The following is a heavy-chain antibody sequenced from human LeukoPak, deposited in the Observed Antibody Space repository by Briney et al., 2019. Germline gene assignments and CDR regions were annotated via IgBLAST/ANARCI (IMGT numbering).Heavy chain of an antibody. V-gene: IGHV1-3*01. CDR3: ARARQWLAYFDY. CDR1: GYTFTSYA. Sequence: KPGASVKVSCKASGYTFTSYAMHWVRQAPGQRLEWMGWINAGNGNTKYSQKFQGRVTITRDTSASTAYRELSSLRSEDTAVYYCARARQWLAYFDYWGQGTLVTVSS. CDR2: INAGNGNT. D-gene: IGHD6-19*01. J-gene: IGHJ4*02.